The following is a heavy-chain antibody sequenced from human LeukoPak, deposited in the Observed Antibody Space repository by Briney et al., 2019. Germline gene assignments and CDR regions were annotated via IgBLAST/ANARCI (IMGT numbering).Heavy chain of an antibody. CDR1: GFTFSSYS. CDR3: ARDASRGGYGWFDP. D-gene: IGHD5-12*01. V-gene: IGHV3-48*04. J-gene: IGHJ5*02. Sequence: GGSLRLFCAASGFTFSSYSMNWVRQVRGKGLEWISYISSTGSAIYYADSVKGRFTISRDSAKNSLYLQMNSLTTEDTAVYYCARDASRGGYGWFDPWGQGTLVTVSS. CDR2: ISSTGSAI.